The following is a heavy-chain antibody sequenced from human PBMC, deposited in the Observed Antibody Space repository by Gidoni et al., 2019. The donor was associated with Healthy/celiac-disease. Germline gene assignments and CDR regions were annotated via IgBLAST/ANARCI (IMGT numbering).Heavy chain of an antibody. CDR3: AKGIFGSYPDYYYYYMDV. V-gene: IGHV3-9*01. CDR2: ISWNSGSI. Sequence: EVQLVESGGGLVQPGRSLRLSCAASGFTFDDYAMHWVRQAPGKGLEWVSGISWNSGSIGYADSVKGRFTISRDNAKNSLYLQMNSLRAEDTALYYCAKGIFGSYPDYYYYYMDVWGRGTTVTVSS. CDR1: GFTFDDYA. D-gene: IGHD1-26*01. J-gene: IGHJ6*03.